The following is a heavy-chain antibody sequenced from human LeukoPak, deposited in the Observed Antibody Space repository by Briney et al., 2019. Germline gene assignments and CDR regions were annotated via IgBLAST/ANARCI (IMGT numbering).Heavy chain of an antibody. Sequence: GGSLRLSCAASGFTFSSYGMSWVRQAPGKGLEWVSAISGSGGSTYYADSVKGRFTISRDNSKNTLYLQMNSLRAEDTAVYYCARGATMIVGAFDIWGQGTMVTVSS. CDR3: ARGATMIVGAFDI. D-gene: IGHD3-22*01. CDR2: ISGSGGST. V-gene: IGHV3-23*01. J-gene: IGHJ3*02. CDR1: GFTFSSYG.